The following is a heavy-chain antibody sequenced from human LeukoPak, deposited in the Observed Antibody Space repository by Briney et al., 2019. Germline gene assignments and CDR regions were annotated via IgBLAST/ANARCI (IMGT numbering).Heavy chain of an antibody. CDR1: GFTVSSNY. V-gene: IGHV3-66*01. CDR3: AGTVGEGSGEGGNMDA. CDR2: IYSGGST. Sequence: GGSLRLSCAASGFTVSSNYMSWVRQAPGKGLEWVSVIYSGGSTYEADSVKGRFTISRDNSKNTLYLQMNSLRGEDTAVYYCAGTVGEGSGEGGNMDAWGKGTTVTISS. D-gene: IGHD3-10*01. J-gene: IGHJ6*03.